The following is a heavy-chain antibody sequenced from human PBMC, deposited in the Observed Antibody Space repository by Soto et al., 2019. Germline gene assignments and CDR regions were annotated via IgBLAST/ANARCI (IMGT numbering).Heavy chain of an antibody. V-gene: IGHV3-30-3*01. D-gene: IGHD3-9*01. CDR1: GFTFSSYA. CDR2: ISYDGSNK. J-gene: IGHJ4*02. CDR3: ARGLRYFDWPGGWY. Sequence: QVQLVESGGGVVQPGRSLRLSCAASGFTFSSYAMHWVRQAPGKGLEWVAVISYDGSNKYYADSVKGRFTISRDNSKNTLYLQMNSLRAEDTAVYYCARGLRYFDWPGGWYWGQGTLVTVSS.